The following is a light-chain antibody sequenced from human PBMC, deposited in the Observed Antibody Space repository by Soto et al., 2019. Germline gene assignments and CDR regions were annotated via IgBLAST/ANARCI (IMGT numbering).Light chain of an antibody. CDR2: GTS. Sequence: EIVLTQSPGTLSLSPWGRATLSFMASQSVGTRYVAWYQQLTGRDPRLLIYGTSTRAAGIPDRFIGSGSGTEFSLTISRLEPEDFALYYCQHYGSSLPWTFGQGTKVDIK. V-gene: IGKV3-20*01. CDR1: QSVGTRY. J-gene: IGKJ1*01. CDR3: QHYGSSLPWT.